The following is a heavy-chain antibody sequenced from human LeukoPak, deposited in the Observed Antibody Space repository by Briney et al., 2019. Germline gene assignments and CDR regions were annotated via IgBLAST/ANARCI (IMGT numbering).Heavy chain of an antibody. D-gene: IGHD5-18*01. CDR2: INHSGST. Sequence: PSETLSLTCAVYGGSFSGYYWSWIRQPPGKGLEWIGEINHSGSTNYNPSLKSRVTISVDTSKNQFSLKPSSVTAADTAVYYCASEVDTAMRWGQGTLVTVSS. J-gene: IGHJ4*02. V-gene: IGHV4-34*01. CDR1: GGSFSGYY. CDR3: ASEVDTAMR.